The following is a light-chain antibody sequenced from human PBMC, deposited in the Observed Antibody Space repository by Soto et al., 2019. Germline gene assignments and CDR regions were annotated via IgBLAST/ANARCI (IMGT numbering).Light chain of an antibody. Sequence: EIVLTQSPGTLSLSPGERATLSCRASQSVSSSYLAWYQKKPGQAPRLLIYGASSRATGIPDRFSVSGSGTDFTLTISRLEPEDFPVYYCQQYGSSTLYTFGQGNKLEIK. CDR2: GAS. CDR3: QQYGSSTLYT. V-gene: IGKV3-20*01. J-gene: IGKJ2*01. CDR1: QSVSSSY.